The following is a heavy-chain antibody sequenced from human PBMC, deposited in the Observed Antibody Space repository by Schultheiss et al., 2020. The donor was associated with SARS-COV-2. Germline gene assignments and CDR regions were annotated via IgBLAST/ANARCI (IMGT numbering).Heavy chain of an antibody. CDR3: TRVWYSSSPFDP. CDR2: INHSGRT. Sequence: SETLSLTCTVSGGSISSGGYYWSWIRQPPGKGLQWIGEINHSGRTHCNPSLKSRVTMSLDTSKNQFSLTLRSVTAADTAMYYCTRVWYSSSPFDPWGQGTLVTVSS. J-gene: IGHJ5*02. D-gene: IGHD6-13*01. CDR1: GGSISSGGYY. V-gene: IGHV4-39*07.